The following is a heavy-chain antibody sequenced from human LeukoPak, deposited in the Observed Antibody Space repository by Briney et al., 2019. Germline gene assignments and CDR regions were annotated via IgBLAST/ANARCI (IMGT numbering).Heavy chain of an antibody. CDR2: IYYSGST. J-gene: IGHJ6*02. V-gene: IGHV4-59*12. CDR3: ARDPPAAAGTPYYYYYYGMDV. CDR1: GGSISSYY. D-gene: IGHD6-13*01. Sequence: SETLSLTCTVYGGSISSYYWSWIRQPPGKGLEWIGYIYYSGSTNYNPSLKSRVTISVDTSKNQFSLKLSSVTAADTAVYYCARDPPAAAGTPYYYYYYGMDVWGQGTTVTVSS.